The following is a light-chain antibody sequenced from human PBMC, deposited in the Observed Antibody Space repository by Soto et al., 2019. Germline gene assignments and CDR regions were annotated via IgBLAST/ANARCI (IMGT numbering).Light chain of an antibody. V-gene: IGKV1D-12*01. CDR3: QQANSFPLT. CDR2: AAS. Sequence: DIQTTQSPSSVFASVGDRVTITCRASQGISSWIAWYQQKPGKAPKLLIYAASSLESGVPSRFSGSGSGTDFTLTINSLQPEDFATYYCQQANSFPLTFGGGTKVEIK. J-gene: IGKJ4*01. CDR1: QGISSW.